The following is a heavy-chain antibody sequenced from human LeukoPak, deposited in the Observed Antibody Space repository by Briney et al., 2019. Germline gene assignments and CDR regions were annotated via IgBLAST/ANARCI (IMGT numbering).Heavy chain of an antibody. Sequence: SGGSLRLSCAASGFTFSSYAMSWVRQSPGKGLEWVTVIWYDGSNKYYADSVKGRFTFSRDNSKNTLYLRMNSLRAEDTAVYYCARGADYYDSSDYYLGPWHAIDYWGQGTLVTVSS. CDR1: GFTFSSYA. CDR2: IWYDGSNK. D-gene: IGHD3-22*01. CDR3: ARGADYYDSSDYYLGPWHAIDY. V-gene: IGHV3-33*08. J-gene: IGHJ4*02.